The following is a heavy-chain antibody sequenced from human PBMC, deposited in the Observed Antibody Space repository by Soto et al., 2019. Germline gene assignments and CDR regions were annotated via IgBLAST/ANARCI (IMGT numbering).Heavy chain of an antibody. Sequence: ESGGGLVKPGGSLTLSCAASGFSFSNDNMNWIRQAPGKGLEWVSSIISSGSFIYYADSVKGRFTISRDNDKNSLYLQMNSLRAEDTALYYCARVADYYDSSGDLPVVDWGQGTLVTVSS. D-gene: IGHD3-22*01. V-gene: IGHV3-21*01. CDR1: GFSFSNDN. CDR3: ARVADYYDSSGDLPVVD. CDR2: IISSGSFI. J-gene: IGHJ4*02.